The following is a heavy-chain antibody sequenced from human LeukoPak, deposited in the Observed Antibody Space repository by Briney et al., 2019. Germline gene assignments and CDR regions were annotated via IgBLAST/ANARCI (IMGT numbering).Heavy chain of an antibody. Sequence: GGSLRLSCAASGFTFSNAWMSWVRQAPGKGLERVGRIKSKTDGGTTDYAAPVKGRFTISRDDSKNTLYLQMNSLKTEDTAVYYCTTDYYDSSGYYQIFDNWGQGTLVTVSS. J-gene: IGHJ4*02. D-gene: IGHD3-22*01. CDR2: IKSKTDGGTT. V-gene: IGHV3-15*01. CDR3: TTDYYDSSGYYQIFDN. CDR1: GFTFSNAW.